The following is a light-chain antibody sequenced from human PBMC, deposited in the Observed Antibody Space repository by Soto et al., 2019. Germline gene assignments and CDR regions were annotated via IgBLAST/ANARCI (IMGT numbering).Light chain of an antibody. CDR2: EVN. J-gene: IGLJ1*01. Sequence: QSALTQPASVSGSPGRSITISCTGTISDIGSHNLVSWYQQHPGKAPKLIVYEVNERPSGVSSRFSGSKSGNTASLTISGLQPDDEADYHCCSFAGSNPFPYVFGSGTKVTVL. CDR1: ISDIGSHNL. V-gene: IGLV2-23*02. CDR3: CSFAGSNPFPYV.